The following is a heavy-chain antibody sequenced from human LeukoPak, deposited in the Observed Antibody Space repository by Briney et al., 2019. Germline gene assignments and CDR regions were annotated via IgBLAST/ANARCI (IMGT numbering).Heavy chain of an antibody. J-gene: IGHJ4*02. D-gene: IGHD3-10*01. V-gene: IGHV1-69*05. Sequence: SVKVSCKASGGTFRSYAISWVRQAPGQGLEWMGGIIPIFGTANYAQKFQGRVTITTDESTSTAYMELSSLRSEDTAVYYCASGYPDYYGSGKLRTGNDYWGQGTLVTVSS. CDR3: ASGYPDYYGSGKLRTGNDY. CDR1: GGTFRSYA. CDR2: IIPIFGTA.